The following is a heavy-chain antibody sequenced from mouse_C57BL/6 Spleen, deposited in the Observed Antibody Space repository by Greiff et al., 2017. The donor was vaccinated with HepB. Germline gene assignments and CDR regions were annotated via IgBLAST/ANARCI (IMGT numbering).Heavy chain of an antibody. J-gene: IGHJ1*03. CDR2: INYDGSST. V-gene: IGHV5-16*01. Sequence: EVQLVESEGGLVQPGRSMKLSCTASGFTFSDYYMAWVRQVPEKGLEWVANINYDGSSTYYLDSLKSRFIISRDNAKNILYLQMSSLKSEDTATYYCARVAHDYGSSLSGYWYFDVWGTGTTVTVSS. D-gene: IGHD1-1*01. CDR3: ARVAHDYGSSLSGYWYFDV. CDR1: GFTFSDYY.